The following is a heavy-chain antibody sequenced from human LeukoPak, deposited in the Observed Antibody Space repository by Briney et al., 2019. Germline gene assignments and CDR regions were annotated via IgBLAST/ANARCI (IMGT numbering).Heavy chain of an antibody. V-gene: IGHV4-59*08. CDR2: IYYSGST. J-gene: IGHJ3*02. CDR3: ARQRGLGAFDI. D-gene: IGHD1-26*01. Sequence: SETLSLTCTVSGGSISSYYWSWVRHPPGKGVEWIGYIYYSGSTNYTPPLKSRVPISVDTSKNQFSLKLSSVTAAHTAVYYCARQRGLGAFDIWGQGTMVTVSS. CDR1: GGSISSYY.